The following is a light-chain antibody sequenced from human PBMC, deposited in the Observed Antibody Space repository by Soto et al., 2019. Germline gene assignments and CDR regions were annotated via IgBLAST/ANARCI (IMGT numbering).Light chain of an antibody. CDR2: GAS. V-gene: IGKV3-11*01. Sequence: VLTQSPVTLSLSQGDRATLSCRASQSVSSLLAWYQQKPGQAPRLLVYGASNRATGIPARFSGSGSGTDFTLTISSLEPEDFGVYYCHQRSNWPPSFGPGTTVDVK. J-gene: IGKJ3*01. CDR3: HQRSNWPPS. CDR1: QSVSSL.